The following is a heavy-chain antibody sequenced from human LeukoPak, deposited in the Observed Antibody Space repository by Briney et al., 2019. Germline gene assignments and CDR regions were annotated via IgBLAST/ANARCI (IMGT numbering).Heavy chain of an antibody. J-gene: IGHJ4*02. V-gene: IGHV4-59*08. CDR1: GGSISGYY. D-gene: IGHD3-3*01. CDR2: TKYGGAT. Sequence: SETLSLTCTVSGGSISGYYWSWIRQSPGKGLEWIGYTKYGGATNYNPSLKSRVAVSVDTSKNQFSLNLSAVTAADTAVYYCARHGHDTDNYETHFDYWGQGTLVTVSS. CDR3: ARHGHDTDNYETHFDY.